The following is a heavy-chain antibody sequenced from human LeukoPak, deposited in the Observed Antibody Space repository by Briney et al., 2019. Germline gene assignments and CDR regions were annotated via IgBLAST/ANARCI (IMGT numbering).Heavy chain of an antibody. D-gene: IGHD2-15*01. CDR2: ISSSGSGGNT. CDR3: AKPSFRAATMTPDY. CDR1: GVTLSNYA. V-gene: IGHV3-23*01. Sequence: GGSLRLSCVASGVTLSNYAMSWARQAPGKGLEWVSGISSSGSGGNTYYADSVKGRFTISRDNSKNTLYLQMNSLRAEDTAVYYCAKPSFRAATMTPDYWGQGTLVTVSS. J-gene: IGHJ4*02.